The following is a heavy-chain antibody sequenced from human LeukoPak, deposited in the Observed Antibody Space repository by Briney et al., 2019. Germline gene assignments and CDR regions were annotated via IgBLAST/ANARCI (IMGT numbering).Heavy chain of an antibody. Sequence: GGSLRLSCAASGFTFSDYSMNWVRQAPGKGLEWVSYISFSVNTKYYGDSVKGRFTISRDNAKNSLYLQMNSLRAEDTAVYYCARDPLTLYDYYMDVWGKGTTVTVSS. D-gene: IGHD3-9*01. CDR3: ARDPLTLYDYYMDV. CDR2: ISFSVNTK. CDR1: GFTFSDYS. J-gene: IGHJ6*03. V-gene: IGHV3-48*04.